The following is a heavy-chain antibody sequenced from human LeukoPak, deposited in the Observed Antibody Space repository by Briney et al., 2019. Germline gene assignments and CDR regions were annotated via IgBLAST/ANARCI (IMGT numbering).Heavy chain of an antibody. Sequence: GGSLRLSCVASRFAFSSYWMHWVRQAPGKGLVWVSRINSGGNRTNYADSVKGRFAISRDNAKNTMYLQMNSLRVEDTAVYYCARGGDCGSTSCYDDGFDIWGQGTMVTVSS. J-gene: IGHJ3*02. CDR1: RFAFSSYW. CDR3: ARGGDCGSTSCYDDGFDI. D-gene: IGHD2-2*01. V-gene: IGHV3-74*01. CDR2: INSGGNRT.